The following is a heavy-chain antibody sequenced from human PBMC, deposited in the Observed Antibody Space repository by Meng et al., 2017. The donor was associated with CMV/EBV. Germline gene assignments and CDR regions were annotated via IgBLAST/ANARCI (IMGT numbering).Heavy chain of an antibody. Sequence: GSLRLSCVVYGGSFSGSYWNWIRQSPGKGLEWIGEINNSGGTYYNPSLETRGAISIDTSKKQFSLKLNSVTAADSAVYYCATRSISYRAEYYLQWGQGTLVTVSS. J-gene: IGHJ1*01. CDR1: GGSFSGSY. V-gene: IGHV4-34*01. CDR2: INNSGGT. CDR3: ATRSISYRAEYYLQ. D-gene: IGHD3-10*01.